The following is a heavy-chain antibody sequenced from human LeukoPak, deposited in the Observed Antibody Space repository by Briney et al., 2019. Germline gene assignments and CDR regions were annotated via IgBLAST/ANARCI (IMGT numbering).Heavy chain of an antibody. CDR2: INPSGGST. D-gene: IGHD4-17*01. CDR1: GYTFTSYY. J-gene: IGHJ5*02. CDR3: ARDRHDYGEVDP. Sequence: ASVKVSCKASGYTFTSYYMHWVRQAPGQGLEWMGVINPSGGSTNYAQKFQGRVTMTRDTSTNTVYMELSSLRSEDTAVYYCARDRHDYGEVDPWGQGTLVTVYS. V-gene: IGHV1-46*01.